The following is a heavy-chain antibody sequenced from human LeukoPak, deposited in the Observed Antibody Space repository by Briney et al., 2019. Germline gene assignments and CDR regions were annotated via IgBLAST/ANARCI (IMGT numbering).Heavy chain of an antibody. CDR1: GASIASHSW. V-gene: IGHV4/OR15-8*01. Sequence: SETLSLTCAVSGASIASHSWWSWVRQPPGKGLEWIGEVYHSGGANYKPSLKSRVTISVDTSRNHFSLKLTSVTAADTAVYYCARGSWSGYPVPYFDLWGRGTLVTVSS. J-gene: IGHJ2*01. CDR3: ARGSWSGYPVPYFDL. D-gene: IGHD3-3*01. CDR2: VYHSGGA.